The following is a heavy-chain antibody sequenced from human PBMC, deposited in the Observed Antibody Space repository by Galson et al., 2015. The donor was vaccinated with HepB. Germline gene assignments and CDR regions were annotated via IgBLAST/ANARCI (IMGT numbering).Heavy chain of an antibody. CDR3: ARGSGGHNRNYYYGADV. CDR2: IGSAGDT. V-gene: IGHV3-13*04. D-gene: IGHD1-1*01. CDR1: GFSFSTYD. J-gene: IGHJ6*02. Sequence: SLRLSCAASGFSFSTYDMHWVRHVTGKGLEWVSTIGSAGDTYYPGSVKGRFTISRENAKNSLYLQMNSLGVGDTAVYYCARGSGGHNRNYYYGADVWGQGTTVTVS.